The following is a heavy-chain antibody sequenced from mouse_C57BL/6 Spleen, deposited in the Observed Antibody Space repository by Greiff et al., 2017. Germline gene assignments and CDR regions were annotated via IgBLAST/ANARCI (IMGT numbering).Heavy chain of an antibody. CDR1: GYTFTSYG. CDR3: ASHYGSSPYYFDY. Sequence: VQLKESGAELARPGASVKLSCKASGYTFTSYGISWVKQRPGQGLEWIGEIYPRSGNTYYNEKFKGKATLTADKSSSTAYMELRSLTSEDSAVYFCASHYGSSPYYFDYWGQGTTLTVSS. J-gene: IGHJ2*01. D-gene: IGHD1-1*01. V-gene: IGHV1-81*01. CDR2: IYPRSGNT.